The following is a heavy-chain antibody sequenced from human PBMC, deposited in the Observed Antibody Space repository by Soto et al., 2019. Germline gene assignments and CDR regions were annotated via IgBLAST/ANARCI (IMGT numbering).Heavy chain of an antibody. CDR2: ISGSGDGT. D-gene: IGHD2-8*01. CDR1: GFSVSDYS. V-gene: IGHV3-23*01. Sequence: GGSLRLSCAACGFSVSDYSMSWVRQAPWKGLEWVSSISGSGDGTYYGDSVKGRFTLSRDTSQKTLYLQMNNLRGEDTAVYFCTKSRRSVLMVYGFGGMDVCGRGTTVTFCS. J-gene: IGHJ6*02. CDR3: TKSRRSVLMVYGFGGMDV.